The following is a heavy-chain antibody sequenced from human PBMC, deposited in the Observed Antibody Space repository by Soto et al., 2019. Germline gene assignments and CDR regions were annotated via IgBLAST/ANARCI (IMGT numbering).Heavy chain of an antibody. J-gene: IGHJ4*02. CDR1: GYTFTSYG. V-gene: IGHV1-18*01. Sequence: QVQLVQSGAEVKKLGASVKVSCKAFGYTFTSYGISWVRQAPGQGLEWMGWISAYNGNTNYAQKFQGRVTMTTDTSTSTAYMELRSLRSDDTAVYYCARTKLHYDSSGYYFDYFAFWGQGTLVTVSS. D-gene: IGHD3-22*01. CDR3: ARTKLHYDSSGYYFDYFAF. CDR2: ISAYNGNT.